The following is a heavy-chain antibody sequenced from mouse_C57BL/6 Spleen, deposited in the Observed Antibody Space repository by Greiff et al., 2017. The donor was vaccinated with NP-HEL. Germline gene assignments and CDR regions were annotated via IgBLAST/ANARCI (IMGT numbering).Heavy chain of an antibody. D-gene: IGHD2-1*01. CDR2: INPSNGGT. CDR1: GYTFTSYW. V-gene: IGHV1-53*01. J-gene: IGHJ2*01. CDR3: ARWGIYYGNYEGD. Sequence: VQLQQPGTELVKPGASVKLSCKASGYTFTSYWMHWVKQRPGQGLEWIGNINPSNGGTNYNEKFKSKATLTVDKSSSTAYMQLSSLTSEDSAVYYCARWGIYYGNYEGDWGQGTTLTVSS.